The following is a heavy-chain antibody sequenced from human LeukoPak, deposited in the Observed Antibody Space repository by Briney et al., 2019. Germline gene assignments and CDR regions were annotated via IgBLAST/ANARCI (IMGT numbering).Heavy chain of an antibody. CDR2: ISSSGSTI. CDR3: ARDISYYDFFYYYYYMDV. Sequence: GXSLRLSCAASGFTFSDYYMSWIRQAPGKGLEWVSYISSSGSTIYYADSVKGRFTISRDNAKNSLYLQMNSLRAEDTAVYYCARDISYYDFFYYYYYMDVWGKGTTVTVSS. J-gene: IGHJ6*03. V-gene: IGHV3-11*04. CDR1: GFTFSDYY. D-gene: IGHD3-3*01.